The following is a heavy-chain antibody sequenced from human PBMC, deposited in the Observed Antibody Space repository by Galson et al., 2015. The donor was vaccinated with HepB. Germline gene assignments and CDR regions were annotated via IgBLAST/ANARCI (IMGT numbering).Heavy chain of an antibody. CDR1: GFTFGSHA. J-gene: IGHJ4*02. D-gene: IGHD6-19*01. Sequence: SLRLSCAASGFTFGSHAMSWVRQGPGKGLEWVSAISGPGGTTYFADSVKGRFSISRDNSKNTLFLQMNSLRVEDTAMYYCAKDLGITVAGDFDYWGQGTLVTVSS. CDR2: ISGPGGTT. CDR3: AKDLGITVAGDFDY. V-gene: IGHV3-23*01.